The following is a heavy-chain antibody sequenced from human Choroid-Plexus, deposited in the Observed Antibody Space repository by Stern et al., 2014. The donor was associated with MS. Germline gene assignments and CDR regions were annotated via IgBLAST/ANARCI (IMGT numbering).Heavy chain of an antibody. J-gene: IGHJ5*02. CDR2: VSYAGSNK. CDR1: GFTFGSCA. V-gene: IGHV3-30*18. CDR3: AKDRQYLTYFFDH. D-gene: IGHD2/OR15-2a*01. Sequence: QLVQSGGGVVQPGRPLRLSCVASGFTFGSCAMHWVRQAPGKGLEWVAGVSYAGSNKYYADSVKGRFTISRDNSQNTLYMQMSSLIPEDTAVYYCAKDRQYLTYFFDHWGQGSLVTVSS.